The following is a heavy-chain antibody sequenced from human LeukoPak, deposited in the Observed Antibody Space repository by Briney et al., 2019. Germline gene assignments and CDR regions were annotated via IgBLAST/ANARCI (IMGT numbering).Heavy chain of an antibody. CDR1: GYTFTSYG. CDR2: ISAYNGNT. V-gene: IGHV1-18*01. D-gene: IGHD3-10*01. Sequence: ASVKVSWKASGYTFTSYGISWVRQAPGQGLEWMGWISAYNGNTNYAQKLQGRVTMTTDTSTRTAYMELRSLRSDDTAVYYCARDALWFEELLNDYWGQGTLVTVSS. CDR3: ARDALWFEELLNDY. J-gene: IGHJ4*02.